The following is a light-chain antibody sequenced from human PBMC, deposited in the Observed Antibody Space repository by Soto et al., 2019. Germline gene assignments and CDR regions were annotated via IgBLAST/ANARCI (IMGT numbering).Light chain of an antibody. CDR2: EVT. Sequence: QSVLTQPASVSGSPGQSIAISCTGTSSDVGTYDYVSWYQQYPDKARKLIICEVTQRPSGVSNRFSGSKSGNTASLTISGLQAEDEADYYCSSHTSANTRVFGTGTKVTVL. J-gene: IGLJ1*01. V-gene: IGLV2-14*01. CDR1: SSDVGTYDY. CDR3: SSHTSANTRV.